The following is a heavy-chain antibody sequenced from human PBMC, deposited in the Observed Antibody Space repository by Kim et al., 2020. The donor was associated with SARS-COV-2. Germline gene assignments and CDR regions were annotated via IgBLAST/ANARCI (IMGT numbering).Heavy chain of an antibody. Sequence: GGSLRLSCAASGFAFSSFWMTWVRQAPGRGLVWVANINEDGSEKYYVDSVRGRFTISRDNTKNSAYLQMNSLRGEDTAVYYCARLYYFNYTGFRAIPYW. CDR3: ARLYYFNYTGFRAIPY. D-gene: IGHD2-21*01. J-gene: IGHJ4*01. CDR1: GFAFSSFW. V-gene: IGHV3-7*01. CDR2: INEDGSEK.